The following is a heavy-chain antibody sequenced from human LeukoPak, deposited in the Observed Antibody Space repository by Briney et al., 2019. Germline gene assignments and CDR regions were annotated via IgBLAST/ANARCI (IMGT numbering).Heavy chain of an antibody. CDR3: SRENGAFSPFGY. Sequence: SETLSLTCGVSGGSISNTNWWSWVRQPPGQGLEWIGEISLTGLTHYNPSLESRVTVSLDKSKSQLSLNLTSVTAADTAVYYCSRENGAFSPFGYWGQGTLVTVLS. J-gene: IGHJ4*02. V-gene: IGHV4-4*02. CDR2: ISLTGLT. CDR1: GGSISNTNW. D-gene: IGHD2-8*01.